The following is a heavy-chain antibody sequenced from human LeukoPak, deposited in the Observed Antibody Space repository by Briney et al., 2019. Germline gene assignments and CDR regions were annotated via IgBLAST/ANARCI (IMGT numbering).Heavy chain of an antibody. V-gene: IGHV3-30*18. CDR2: ISYDGSNK. CDR1: GFTFSSYG. D-gene: IGHD2-21*01. J-gene: IGHJ3*02. CDR3: AKEGHTAHAFDI. Sequence: GGSLSLSCAASGFTFSSYGMHWVRQAPGKGLEWVAVISYDGSNKYYADSVKGRFTISRDNSKNTLYLQMNSLRAEDTAVYYCAKEGHTAHAFDIWGQGTMVTVSS.